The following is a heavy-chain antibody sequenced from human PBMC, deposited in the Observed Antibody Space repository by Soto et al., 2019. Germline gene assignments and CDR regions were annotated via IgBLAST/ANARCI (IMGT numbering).Heavy chain of an antibody. V-gene: IGHV4-30-2*01. Sequence: SETLSLTCAVSGASISSDGFSWTWIRQPPGGGLEWIGNIYHSGTASYNPALTSRVTISIDISKNQFSLNLRSVTAADTAVYYCARDRRSLCYDGGGFDFRGQGTLFSVSS. D-gene: IGHD2-2*01. CDR3: ARDRRSLCYDGGGFDF. CDR2: IYHSGTA. CDR1: GASISSDGFS. J-gene: IGHJ4*02.